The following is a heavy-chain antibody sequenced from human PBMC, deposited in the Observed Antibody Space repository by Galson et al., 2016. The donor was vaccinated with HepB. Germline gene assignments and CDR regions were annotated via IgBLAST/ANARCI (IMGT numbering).Heavy chain of an antibody. CDR2: IYTSGST. V-gene: IGHV4-61*02. CDR1: SGSISSGSYY. Sequence: TLSLTCTVSSGSISSGSYYWSWIRQPAGKGLEWIGRIYTSGSTNYNPSLKSRVTISVDTSKNQFSLKLSSVTAADTAVYYCAREVVVVAAPWAFDIWGQGTMVTVSS. J-gene: IGHJ3*02. CDR3: AREVVVVAAPWAFDI. D-gene: IGHD2-15*01.